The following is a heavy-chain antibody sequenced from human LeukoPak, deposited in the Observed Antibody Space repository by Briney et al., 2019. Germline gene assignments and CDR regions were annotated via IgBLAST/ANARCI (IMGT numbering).Heavy chain of an antibody. D-gene: IGHD3-22*01. CDR2: ISAYNGNT. CDR3: ARDHYYYDSSHHLDV. J-gene: IGHJ6*02. V-gene: IGHV1-18*04. Sequence: GASVKVSCKASGYTFTSRSFSGVRQAPGQGLEWMGWISAYNGNTNYAQKLQGRVTMTTDTSTSTAYMELRSLRSDDTAVYYCARDHYYYDSSHHLDVWGQGTTVTVSS. CDR1: GYTFTSRS.